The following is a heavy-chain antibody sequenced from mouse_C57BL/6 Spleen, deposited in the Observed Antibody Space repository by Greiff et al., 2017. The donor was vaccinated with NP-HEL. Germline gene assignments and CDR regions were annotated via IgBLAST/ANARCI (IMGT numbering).Heavy chain of an antibody. CDR3: TRLIGIVMVTTA. J-gene: IGHJ3*01. CDR2: IDPETGGT. CDR1: GYTFTDYE. V-gene: IGHV1-15*01. Sequence: QVQLQQSGAELVRPGASVTLSCKASGYTFTDYEMHWVKQTPVHGLEWIGAIDPETGGTAYNQKFKGKAILTADKSSSTAYMELRSLTSEDSAVYYCTRLIGIVMVTTAWGQGTLVTVSA. D-gene: IGHD2-2*01.